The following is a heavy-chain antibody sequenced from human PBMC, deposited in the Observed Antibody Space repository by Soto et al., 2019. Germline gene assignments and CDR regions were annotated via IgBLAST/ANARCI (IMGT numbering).Heavy chain of an antibody. J-gene: IGHJ4*02. CDR2: LGGSGEST. Sequence: EVQLLESGGGLVQPGGSLRLSCAASGFTFSSYAMSRVRQAPGKGLEWVSALGGSGESTHSADSVKGRFSVARDNSTSTLYLQMNSLRAEEAAVYYCASLPPWAGVYWGGRVCWGQGTLVTVSS. CDR1: GFTFSSYA. CDR3: ASLPPWAGVYWGGRVC. V-gene: IGHV3-23*01. D-gene: IGHD2-21*01.